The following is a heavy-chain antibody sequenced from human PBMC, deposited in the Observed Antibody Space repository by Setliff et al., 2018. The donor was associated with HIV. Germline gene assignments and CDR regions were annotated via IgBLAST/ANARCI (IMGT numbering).Heavy chain of an antibody. Sequence: ASVKVSCKASGFTFINYDINWVRQAPGQGLEWMGWMNPNSSNTGYAQKFQGRVAMTRNTSINTAYMELSSLRSEDTAVYYCARGRVMVYANRRYYYYMDVWGKETTVTVSS. V-gene: IGHV1-8*02. D-gene: IGHD2-8*01. J-gene: IGHJ6*03. CDR3: ARGRVMVYANRRYYYYMDV. CDR1: GFTFINYD. CDR2: MNPNSSNT.